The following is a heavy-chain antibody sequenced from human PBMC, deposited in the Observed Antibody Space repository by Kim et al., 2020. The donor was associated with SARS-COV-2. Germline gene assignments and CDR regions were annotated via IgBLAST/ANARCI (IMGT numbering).Heavy chain of an antibody. CDR3: ARGLWSFDY. Sequence: GGSLRLSCTASGFTFSNYWMTWVRQAPGKGLEWVANIKQDGSEKDYVDSVKGRFTSSRDNAKNSLYLQMNSLTAEDTDVYYCARGLWSFDYWGQGTLVTVSS. CDR2: IKQDGSEK. D-gene: IGHD2-21*01. J-gene: IGHJ4*02. CDR1: GFTFSNYW. V-gene: IGHV3-7*01.